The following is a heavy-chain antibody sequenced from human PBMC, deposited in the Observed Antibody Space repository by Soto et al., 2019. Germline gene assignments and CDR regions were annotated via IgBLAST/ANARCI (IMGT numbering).Heavy chain of an antibody. CDR2: ISGSGGST. V-gene: IGHV3-23*01. CDR1: GFTFSSYS. J-gene: IGHJ4*02. D-gene: IGHD6-13*01. CDR3: ENGGRGSSWYGDY. Sequence: EVQLLESGGGLVQPGGSLRLSCAASGFTFSSYSMSWVRQAPGTGLEWVSAISGSGGSTYYADTVKGRFTISRDNSKNTMYLQMSSLRAEDTAVYYCENGGRGSSWYGDYWGQGTLVTVSS.